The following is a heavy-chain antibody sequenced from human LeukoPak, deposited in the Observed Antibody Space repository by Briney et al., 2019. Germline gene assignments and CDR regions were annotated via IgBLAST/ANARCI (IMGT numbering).Heavy chain of an antibody. CDR3: ATAPGIAVAGTRYYYYYMDV. D-gene: IGHD6-19*01. CDR1: GGTFSSYA. Sequence: SVKVSCKASGGTFSSYAISWVRQAPGQGLEWMGGIIPIFGTANYAQKFQGRVTITTDESTSTAYMELSSLRSEDTAVYYCATAPGIAVAGTRYYYYYMDVWGTGTTVTVSS. V-gene: IGHV1-69*05. CDR2: IIPIFGTA. J-gene: IGHJ6*03.